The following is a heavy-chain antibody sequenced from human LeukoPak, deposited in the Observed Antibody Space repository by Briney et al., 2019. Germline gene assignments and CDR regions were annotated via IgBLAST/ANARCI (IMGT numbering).Heavy chain of an antibody. Sequence: PGGSLRLSCAASGSTFSSHGMHWVRQAPGKGLEWVAVVSYDGSNKYYADSVKGRFTISRDNSNNTLYVQMNSLRAEDTAVYYCAKSRSGWHFDYWGQGILVTVSS. J-gene: IGHJ4*02. CDR1: GSTFSSHG. CDR2: VSYDGSNK. CDR3: AKSRSGWHFDY. V-gene: IGHV3-30*18. D-gene: IGHD6-19*01.